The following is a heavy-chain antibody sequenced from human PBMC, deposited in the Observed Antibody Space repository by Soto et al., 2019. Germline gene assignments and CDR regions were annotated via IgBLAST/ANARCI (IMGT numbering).Heavy chain of an antibody. CDR2: IYYTGSM. J-gene: IGHJ4*02. V-gene: IGHV4-39*07. CDR3: ARAGGLGAVAVDY. CDR1: GGSMNRGNYH. D-gene: IGHD6-19*01. Sequence: SETLSLTCSVSGGSMNRGNYHWGWIRQPPGKGLEWIGTIYYTGSMYYNPSLKSRVTISVDSSKNQFSLKLSSVTAADTAVYYCARAGGLGAVAVDYWGQGTLVTVSS.